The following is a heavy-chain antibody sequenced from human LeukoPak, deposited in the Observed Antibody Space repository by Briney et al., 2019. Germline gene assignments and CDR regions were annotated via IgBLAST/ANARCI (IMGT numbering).Heavy chain of an antibody. CDR1: GGSISSYY. D-gene: IGHD2-2*01. CDR3: ARVSCTSTSCPGWIDP. J-gene: IGHJ5*02. CDR2: IYYSGTT. Sequence: SETLSLTCTVSGGSISSYYWSWIRQPPGKGLDWIGYIYYSGTTNYNPPLKSRVTISLDTSKKQLSLKLSSVTAADTAVYYCARVSCTSTSCPGWIDPWGQGTLVTVSS. V-gene: IGHV4-59*01.